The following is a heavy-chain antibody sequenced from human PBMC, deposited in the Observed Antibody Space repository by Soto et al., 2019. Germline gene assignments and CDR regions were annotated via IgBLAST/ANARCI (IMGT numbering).Heavy chain of an antibody. D-gene: IGHD3-10*01. V-gene: IGHV1-3*01. Sequence: ASVKVSCKASGYTFTSYAMHWVRQAPGQRLEWMGWINAGNGNTKYSQKFQGRVTITRDTSASTAYMELSSLRSEDTAVYYCARERVRITMVRGRYYYYMDVWGKGTTVTVSS. CDR1: GYTFTSYA. CDR2: INAGNGNT. CDR3: ARERVRITMVRGRYYYYMDV. J-gene: IGHJ6*03.